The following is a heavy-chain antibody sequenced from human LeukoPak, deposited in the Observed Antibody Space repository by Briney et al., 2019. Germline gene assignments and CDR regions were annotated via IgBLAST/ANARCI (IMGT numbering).Heavy chain of an antibody. CDR2: IYYSGST. J-gene: IGHJ2*01. CDR3: ARGRGYYYDSSGYYGWYFDL. D-gene: IGHD3-22*01. V-gene: IGHV4-59*01. CDR1: GGSISSYY. Sequence: SSETLSLTCTVSGGSISSYYWSWIRQPPGKGLEWIGCIYYSGSTNYNPSLKSRVTISVDTSKNQFSLKLSSVTAADTAVYYCARGRGYYYDSSGYYGWYFDLWGRGTLVTVSS.